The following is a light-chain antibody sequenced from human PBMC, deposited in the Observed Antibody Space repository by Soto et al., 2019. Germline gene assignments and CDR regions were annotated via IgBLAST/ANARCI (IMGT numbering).Light chain of an antibody. CDR1: QTVNNN. Sequence: EIVMTQSPATLSVSPGERATLSCRASQTVNNNLAWYQHKPGQAPRLLIYGASAMATGIPARFSGSGSGPEFTLTISSMQSEDFAVYYCQQYNNWPLTFGRGTKVEMK. V-gene: IGKV3-15*01. J-gene: IGKJ4*01. CDR3: QQYNNWPLT. CDR2: GAS.